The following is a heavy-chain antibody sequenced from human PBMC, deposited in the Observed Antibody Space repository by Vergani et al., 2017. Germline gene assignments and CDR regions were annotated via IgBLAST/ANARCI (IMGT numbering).Heavy chain of an antibody. Sequence: QVQLQESGPGLVKPSQTLSLTCTVSGGSISSVSYYWSWIRQPAGKGLEWIGRVYTSGSTNYNPTLKSRVTMSVDTFKNQFSLKLSSVTAADTAVYYCARGPRYNWNDVGFDYWGQGTLVTVSS. D-gene: IGHD1-1*01. V-gene: IGHV4-61*02. J-gene: IGHJ4*02. CDR3: ARGPRYNWNDVGFDY. CDR1: GGSISSVSYY. CDR2: VYTSGST.